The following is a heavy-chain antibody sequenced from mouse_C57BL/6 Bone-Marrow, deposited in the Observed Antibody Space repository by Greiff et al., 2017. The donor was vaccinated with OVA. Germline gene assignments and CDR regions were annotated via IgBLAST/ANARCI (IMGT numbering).Heavy chain of an antibody. Sequence: EVNLVESGGGLVQPGASLRLSCAASGFTFTDYYMSWVRQPPGKAPEWLAFIRNKANGSTTEYTASVKGRFTSTIENSQNILYLQMNTLRAEDSAAYYGVKVWDGAMDYWGQGTSVTVSS. CDR3: VKVWDGAMDY. V-gene: IGHV7-4*01. CDR1: GFTFTDYY. D-gene: IGHD4-1*01. J-gene: IGHJ4*01. CDR2: IRNKANGSTT.